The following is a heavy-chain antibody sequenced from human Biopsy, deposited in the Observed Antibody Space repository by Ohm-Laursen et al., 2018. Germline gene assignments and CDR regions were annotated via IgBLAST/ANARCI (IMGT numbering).Heavy chain of an antibody. CDR3: ARDTRWSPYSMDV. CDR1: GFIFSDYQ. Sequence: SLRLSCAAPGFIFSDYQMRWIRQAPGRGLEWVSYISGGGTIYYGDSMKGRVTISRDNAKNPLYLQMHSLRAEDTAVYYCARDTRWSPYSMDVWGQGTTVTVSS. CDR2: ISGGGTI. V-gene: IGHV3-11*01. D-gene: IGHD4-23*01. J-gene: IGHJ6*02.